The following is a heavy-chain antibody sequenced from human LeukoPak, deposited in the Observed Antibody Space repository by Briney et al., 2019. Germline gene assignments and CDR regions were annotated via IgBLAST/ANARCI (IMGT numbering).Heavy chain of an antibody. D-gene: IGHD3-3*01. V-gene: IGHV3-30*02. J-gene: IGHJ4*02. CDR2: IRYDGSNK. CDR1: GFTFSSYG. CDR3: AKGPNYDFWSGAFDY. Sequence: GGSLRLSCAASGFTFSSYGMHWVRQAPGKGLEWVAFIRYDGSNKYYADSVKGRFTISRDNSKNTLYLQMNSLRAEDTAVYYCAKGPNYDFWSGAFDYWGQGTLVTVSS.